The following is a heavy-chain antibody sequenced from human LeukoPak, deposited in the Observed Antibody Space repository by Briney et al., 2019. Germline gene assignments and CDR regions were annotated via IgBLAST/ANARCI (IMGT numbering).Heavy chain of an antibody. Sequence: PGGSLRLSCAASGFTFSSYAMHWVRQAPGKGLEWVAVISNDGNNKYYAESVKGRFTISRDNSRNTIYLQMNILRVPDTATYYCARDPTVPYAATWYPDKLDNWGRGVLVTVSS. V-gene: IGHV3-30-3*01. CDR2: ISNDGNNK. D-gene: IGHD6-13*01. CDR1: GFTFSSYA. J-gene: IGHJ4*02. CDR3: ARDPTVPYAATWYPDKLDN.